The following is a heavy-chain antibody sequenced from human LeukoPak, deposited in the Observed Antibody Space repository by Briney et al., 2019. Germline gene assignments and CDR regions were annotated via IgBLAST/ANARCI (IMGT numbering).Heavy chain of an antibody. V-gene: IGHV1-2*02. CDR3: ARGAGAAMVTPDY. CDR1: GYTSTGYY. J-gene: IGHJ4*02. CDR2: INPNSGGT. D-gene: IGHD5-18*01. Sequence: ASVKVSCKASGYTSTGYYMHWVRQAPGQGLEWMGWINPNSGGTSYAQKFQGRVTMTRDTSISTAYMELSRLRSDDTAVYYCARGAGAAMVTPDYWGQGTLVTVSS.